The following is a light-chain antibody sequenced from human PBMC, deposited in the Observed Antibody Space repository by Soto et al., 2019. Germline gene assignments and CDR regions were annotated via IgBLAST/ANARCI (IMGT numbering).Light chain of an antibody. CDR3: QTWGTGIRV. J-gene: IGLJ2*01. CDR2: LKSDGSH. V-gene: IGLV4-69*01. CDR1: SGHSSYA. Sequence: QPVLTQSPSASASLGASVKLTCTLSSGHSSYAIAWHQQQPEKGPRYLMKLKSDGSHSKGDGIPDRFSGSSSGAERYLTISSLQSEDEADYNCQTWGTGIRVFGGGTKLTVL.